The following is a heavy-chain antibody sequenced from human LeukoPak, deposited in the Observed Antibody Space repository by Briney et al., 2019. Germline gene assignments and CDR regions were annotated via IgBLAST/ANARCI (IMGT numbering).Heavy chain of an antibody. CDR1: GYTFSSYA. D-gene: IGHD6-19*01. J-gene: IGHJ4*02. V-gene: IGHV3-23*01. CDR2: ISGSGGST. CDR3: AKDKSSSGWYFDY. Sequence: GGSLRLSCAASGYTFSSYAMSWVRQAPGKGLEWVSAISGSGGSTYYADSVKGRFTISRDNSKNTLYLQMNSLRAEDTAVYYCAKDKSSSGWYFDYWGQGTLVTVSS.